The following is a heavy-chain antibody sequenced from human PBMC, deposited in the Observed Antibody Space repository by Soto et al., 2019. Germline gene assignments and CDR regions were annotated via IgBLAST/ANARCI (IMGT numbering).Heavy chain of an antibody. Sequence: QVQLQESGPGLVKPSQTLSVTCAISGDSVSSNSAAWNWVRQSPSRGLEWLGRTYYRSKWYNDCAVSVKSRIAINPDTSKHLFSLQLNSVTPEDTAVYYCTRVGASGLDAFDLWGQGTMVTVSS. CDR1: GDSVSSNSAA. CDR2: TYYRSKWYN. J-gene: IGHJ3*01. D-gene: IGHD1-26*01. CDR3: TRVGASGLDAFDL. V-gene: IGHV6-1*01.